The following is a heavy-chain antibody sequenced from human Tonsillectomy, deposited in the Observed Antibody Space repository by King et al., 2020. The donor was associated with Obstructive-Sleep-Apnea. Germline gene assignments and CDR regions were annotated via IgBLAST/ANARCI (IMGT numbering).Heavy chain of an antibody. CDR2: ISYDGSNK. D-gene: IGHD2-2*02. J-gene: IGHJ4*02. CDR1: GFTFSSYG. Sequence: VQLVESGGGVVQPGRSLRLSCAASGFTFSSYGMHWVRQAPGKGLEWVAVISYDGSNKYYADSVKGRFTISRDNSKNTLYLQMNSLRAEDTAVYYCAKDRCSSTSCYIFDYWGQGTLVTVSS. V-gene: IGHV3-30*18. CDR3: AKDRCSSTSCYIFDY.